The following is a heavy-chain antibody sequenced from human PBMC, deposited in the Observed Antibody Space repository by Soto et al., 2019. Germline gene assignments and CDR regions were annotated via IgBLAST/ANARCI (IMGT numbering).Heavy chain of an antibody. D-gene: IGHD3-16*01. CDR1: GYTFTSYY. CDR2: INPSGGST. J-gene: IGHJ3*02. CDR3: SKGATRFAALDI. Sequence: ASVKVSCKASGYTFTSYYMHWVRQAPGQGLEWMGIINPSGGSTSYAQTFQGRVTMTRDTSTSTVYMELSSLRSEDTAVYYCSKGATRFAALDIWGQGTMVTVSS. V-gene: IGHV1-46*03.